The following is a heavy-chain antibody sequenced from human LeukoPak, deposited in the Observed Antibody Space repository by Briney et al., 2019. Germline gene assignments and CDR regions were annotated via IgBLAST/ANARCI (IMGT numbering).Heavy chain of an antibody. Sequence: PGGSLRLSCAASGFTFSSYVMHWVRQAPGKGLEWVAIISYDGSNEYYADSVKGRFTISRDNSKNTLYLQMNSLRAADTAVYYCARDITIKGAFDIWGQGTMVTVSS. CDR1: GFTFSSYV. D-gene: IGHD3-10*01. CDR2: ISYDGSNE. V-gene: IGHV3-30*04. CDR3: ARDITIKGAFDI. J-gene: IGHJ3*02.